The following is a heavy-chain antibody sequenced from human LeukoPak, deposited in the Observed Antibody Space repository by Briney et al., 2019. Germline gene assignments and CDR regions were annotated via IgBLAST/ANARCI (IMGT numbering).Heavy chain of an antibody. J-gene: IGHJ1*01. CDR2: IKSDGST. CDR1: GFTFSTYW. Sequence: GGSLRLSCAASGFTFSTYWMHWVRHAPGKGLVWVSRIKSDGSTNYADSVKGRFTISRDNADNTLSLQMNSLRPEDTGVYYCARAPSEIGGYYPEYFRHWGQGTLVTVSS. V-gene: IGHV3-74*01. D-gene: IGHD3-22*01. CDR3: ARAPSEIGGYYPEYFRH.